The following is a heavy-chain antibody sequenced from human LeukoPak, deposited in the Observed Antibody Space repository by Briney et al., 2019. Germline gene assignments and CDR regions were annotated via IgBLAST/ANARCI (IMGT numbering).Heavy chain of an antibody. J-gene: IGHJ6*02. D-gene: IGHD3-10*01. CDR2: ISSSGSTI. CDR3: ARGEETLLWFGEAYGMDG. Sequence: GGSLRLSCAASGFTFSDYYMSWIRQAPGKGLEWVPYISSSGSTIYYADSVKGRFTISRDNAKNSLYLQMNSLRAEDTAVYYCARGEETLLWFGEAYGMDGWGQGTTVTGSS. CDR1: GFTFSDYY. V-gene: IGHV3-11*01.